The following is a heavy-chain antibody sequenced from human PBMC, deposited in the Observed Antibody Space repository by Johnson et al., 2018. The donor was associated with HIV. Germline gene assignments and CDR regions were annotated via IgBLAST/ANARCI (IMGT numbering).Heavy chain of an antibody. CDR2: IYQDGSEK. Sequence: VQLVESGGGVVQPGRSLRLSCAASGFTFSSYCMTWVRQAPGKGLEWVAIIYQDGSEKYYLDSVKGRFTISRDNAKDSLYLQMNSLRAEDTAVYYCARDGYYYDGSGYHAFHIWGQGTMVTVSS. J-gene: IGHJ3*02. D-gene: IGHD3-22*01. CDR1: GFTFSSYC. CDR3: ARDGYYYDGSGYHAFHI. V-gene: IGHV3-7*01.